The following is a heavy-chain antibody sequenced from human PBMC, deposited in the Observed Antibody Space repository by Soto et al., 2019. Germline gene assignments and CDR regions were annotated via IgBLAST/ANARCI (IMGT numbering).Heavy chain of an antibody. D-gene: IGHD2-2*01. CDR1: GGTFSSYT. Sequence: QVQLVPSGAEVKKPGSSVKVSCQASGGTFSSYTISWVRQATGQGLEWIRRIIPISGIANYAQKFQGRVTMTTYKSTSTAYLGLSRLRSEDTAVYCCARDRDIVVVPAALFEGLGVWGNGTTVTVS. CDR2: IIPISGIA. CDR3: ARDRDIVVVPAALFEGLGV. J-gene: IGHJ6*04. V-gene: IGHV1-69*08.